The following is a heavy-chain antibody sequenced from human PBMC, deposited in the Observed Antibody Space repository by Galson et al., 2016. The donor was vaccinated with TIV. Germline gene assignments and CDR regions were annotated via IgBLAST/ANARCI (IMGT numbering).Heavy chain of an antibody. CDR3: VKVRWELLPRGAFDI. J-gene: IGHJ3*02. CDR1: GFTFSSYA. Sequence: SLRLSCAASGFTFSSYAMSWVRQAPGKGLEWVSGISSSGGSTYYPDSVKGRFTISRDNSKKTLDLRMNSLRAEDTAVYYCVKVRWELLPRGAFDIWGQGTKVTVSS. D-gene: IGHD1-26*01. V-gene: IGHV3-23*01. CDR2: ISSSGGST.